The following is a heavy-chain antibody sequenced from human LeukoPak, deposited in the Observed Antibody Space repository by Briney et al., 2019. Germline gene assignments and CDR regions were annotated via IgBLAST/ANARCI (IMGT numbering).Heavy chain of an antibody. CDR2: IYTSGST. V-gene: IGHV4-4*09. Sequence: SETLSLTCTVSGGSISSYYWSWIRQPPGKGLEWIGYIYTSGSTNYNPSLKSRVTISVDTSKNLFSLKLSSVTAADTAVYYCARRGFSGFDPWGQGTLVTVSS. CDR1: GGSISSYY. D-gene: IGHD2/OR15-2a*01. J-gene: IGHJ5*02. CDR3: ARRGFSGFDP.